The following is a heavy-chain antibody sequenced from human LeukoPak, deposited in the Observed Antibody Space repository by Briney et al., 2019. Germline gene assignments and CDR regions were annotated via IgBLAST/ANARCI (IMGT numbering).Heavy chain of an antibody. CDR1: GYTFTRYF. D-gene: IGHD3-22*01. CDR3: AREGVGYYDSSGYRFDY. V-gene: IGHV1-46*01. Sequence: ASVKVSCKASGYTFTRYFMHWVRQAPGQGLEWMGIINPSGGSTRYVQKFQGRVTMTRDTSTSTVYMEVSSLRSEDTAVYYCAREGVGYYDSSGYRFDYWGQGTQVTVSS. CDR2: INPSGGST. J-gene: IGHJ4*02.